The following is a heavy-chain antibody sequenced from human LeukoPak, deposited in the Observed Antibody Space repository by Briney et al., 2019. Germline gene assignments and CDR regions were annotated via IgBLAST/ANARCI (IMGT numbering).Heavy chain of an antibody. V-gene: IGHV3-66*01. CDR3: ARSDGIATAGPFDY. D-gene: IGHD6-13*01. J-gene: IGHJ4*02. Sequence: PGGSLRLSCAASGFTVSSNYMSWVRQAPGKGLEWVSVIYSGGNTYYADSVKGRFTISRDNSKNTLYLQMNSLRAEDTAVYYCARSDGIATAGPFDYWGQGTLVTVS. CDR1: GFTVSSNY. CDR2: IYSGGNT.